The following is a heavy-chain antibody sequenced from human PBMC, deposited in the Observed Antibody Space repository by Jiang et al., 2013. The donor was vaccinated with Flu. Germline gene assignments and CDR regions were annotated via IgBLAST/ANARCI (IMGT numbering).Heavy chain of an antibody. CDR3: VNRRRHNGRYFYLDS. CDR2: IYWDDDK. Sequence: KPTQTLTLTCTFSGFSLSTSGVGVGWIRQPPGKALEWLALIYWDDDKRYSPSLKSRLTITKDTSKNQVVLTLTNMDPIDTATYYCVNRRRHNGRYFYLDSWGQGVLVTVSS. CDR1: GFSLSTSGVG. V-gene: IGHV2-5*02. D-gene: IGHD2-8*01. J-gene: IGHJ4*02.